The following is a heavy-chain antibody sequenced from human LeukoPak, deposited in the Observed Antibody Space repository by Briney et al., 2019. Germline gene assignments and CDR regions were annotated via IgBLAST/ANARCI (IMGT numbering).Heavy chain of an antibody. CDR3: ARSIVVVPAAMQGGITMVRGVPDY. J-gene: IGHJ4*02. Sequence: RHWGSLRLSCAASGFIFDDYGMSWVRQAPGKGLEWVSGINWNGGSTGYADSVKGRFTISRDNAKNSLYLQMNSLRAEDTAVYYCARSIVVVPAAMQGGITMVRGVPDYWGQGTLVTVSS. CDR1: GFIFDDYG. CDR2: INWNGGST. D-gene: IGHD2-2*01. V-gene: IGHV3-20*04.